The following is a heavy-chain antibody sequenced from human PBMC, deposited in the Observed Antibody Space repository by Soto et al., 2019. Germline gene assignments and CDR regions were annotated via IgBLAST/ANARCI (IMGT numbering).Heavy chain of an antibody. D-gene: IGHD2-15*01. V-gene: IGHV3-7*05. CDR1: GFTFSSYW. CDR3: ARDDGYCSDSNCYGIDY. CDR2: IKQDGSEK. J-gene: IGHJ4*02. Sequence: GGSLRLSCAASGFTFSSYWMSWVRQAPGKGLEWVANIKQDGSEKYYVDSVKGRFTISRDNAKNSLYLQMNGLRAEDTAIFYCARDDGYCSDSNCYGIDYWGQGTLVTVSS.